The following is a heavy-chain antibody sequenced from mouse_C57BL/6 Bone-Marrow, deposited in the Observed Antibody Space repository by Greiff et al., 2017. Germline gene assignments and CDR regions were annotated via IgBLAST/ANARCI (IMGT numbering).Heavy chain of an antibody. J-gene: IGHJ3*01. CDR1: GFTFSAYG. CDR3: ASVDYYGSSWFAF. CDR2: ISSGSGTI. Sequence: DVKLVESGGGLVKPGGSLKLSCAASGFTFSAYGMYWVRQAPEKGLEWVAYISSGSGTIYYADTVKGRFTISRDNAKNTLFLHMTSLRSEETAMYHCASVDYYGSSWFAFWGRGTLVPVSA. V-gene: IGHV5-17*01. D-gene: IGHD1-1*01.